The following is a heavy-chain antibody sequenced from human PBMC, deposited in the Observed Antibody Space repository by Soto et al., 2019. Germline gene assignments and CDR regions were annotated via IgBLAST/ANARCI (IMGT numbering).Heavy chain of an antibody. J-gene: IGHJ3*02. CDR1: GGTFSSYT. CDR2: IIPILGIA. Sequence: ASVKVSCKASGGTFSSYTISWVRQAPGQGLEWMGRIIPILGIANYAQKFQGRVTITADKSTSTAYMELSSLRSEDTAVYYCARVRRGRLFLIEGAPGMGGAFDIWGQGTMVTVSS. CDR3: ARVRRGRLFLIEGAPGMGGAFDI. D-gene: IGHD1-26*01. V-gene: IGHV1-69*02.